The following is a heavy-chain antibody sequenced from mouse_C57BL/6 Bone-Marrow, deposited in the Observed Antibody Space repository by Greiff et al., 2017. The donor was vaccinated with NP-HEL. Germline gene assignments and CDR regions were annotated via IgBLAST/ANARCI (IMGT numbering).Heavy chain of an antibody. J-gene: IGHJ2*01. CDR2: IYPGSGNT. Sequence: QVQLQQSGAELVRPGASVKLSCKASGYTFTDYYINWVKQRPGQGLEWIARIYPGSGNTYYNEKFKGKATLTAEKSSSTAYMQLSSLTSEDSAVYFCARWAYYSNYKYYFDYRGQGTTLTVSS. CDR3: ARWAYYSNYKYYFDY. V-gene: IGHV1-76*01. D-gene: IGHD2-5*01. CDR1: GYTFTDYY.